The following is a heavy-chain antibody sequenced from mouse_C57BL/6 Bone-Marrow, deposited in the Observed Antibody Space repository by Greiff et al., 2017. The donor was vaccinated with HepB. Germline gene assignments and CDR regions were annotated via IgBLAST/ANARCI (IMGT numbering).Heavy chain of an antibody. J-gene: IGHJ4*01. CDR2: ISDGGSYT. Sequence: EVQLVESGGGLVKPGGSLKLSCAASGFTFSSYAMSWVRQTPEKRLEWVATISDGGSYTYYPDNVKGRFTISRDNAKNNLYLQMSHLKSEDTAMYYCARDRSNPIYYAMDYWGQGTSVTVSS. V-gene: IGHV5-4*01. D-gene: IGHD2-5*01. CDR3: ARDRSNPIYYAMDY. CDR1: GFTFSSYA.